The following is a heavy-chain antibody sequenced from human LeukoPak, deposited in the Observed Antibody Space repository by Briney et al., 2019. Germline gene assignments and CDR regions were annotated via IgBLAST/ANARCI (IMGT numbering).Heavy chain of an antibody. CDR3: ARAVYMVRGVASNAFDI. V-gene: IGHV4-4*02. CDR2: IYHSGST. D-gene: IGHD3-10*01. CDR1: GGPISSSNW. J-gene: IGHJ3*02. Sequence: SGTLSLTCAVSGGPISSSNWWSWVRQPPGKGLEWIGEIYHSGSTNYNPSLKSRVTISVDKSKNQFSLKLSSVTAADTAVYYCARAVYMVRGVASNAFDIWGQGTMVTVSS.